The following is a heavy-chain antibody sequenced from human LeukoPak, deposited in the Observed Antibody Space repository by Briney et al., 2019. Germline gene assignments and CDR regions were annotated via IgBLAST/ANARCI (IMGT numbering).Heavy chain of an antibody. Sequence: ASVKVSCKASGDTFTSYDINWVRQATGQGFEWMGWMNPNSGNTGYAQKFQGRVTMTRNTSISTAYMELSSLRSEDTAVYYCARPSTSGWYNWFDPWGQGTLVTVSS. D-gene: IGHD6-19*01. CDR1: GDTFTSYD. J-gene: IGHJ5*02. V-gene: IGHV1-8*01. CDR3: ARPSTSGWYNWFDP. CDR2: MNPNSGNT.